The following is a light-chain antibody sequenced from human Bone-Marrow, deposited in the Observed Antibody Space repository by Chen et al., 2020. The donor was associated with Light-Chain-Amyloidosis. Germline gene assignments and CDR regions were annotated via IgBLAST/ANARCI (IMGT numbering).Light chain of an antibody. CDR1: SSDVGGYDY. CDR2: DVS. J-gene: IGLJ1*01. CDR3: TSYTSSRTRV. V-gene: IGLV2-14*01. Sequence: FALTPPASVSGSPGQSITYPCPGSSSDVGGYDYVSWYQQHPGKAPQLIIYDVSNRPSGVSDRFSGSKSGYTASLTISGLQADDEADYYCTSYTSSRTRVFGTGTKVTV.